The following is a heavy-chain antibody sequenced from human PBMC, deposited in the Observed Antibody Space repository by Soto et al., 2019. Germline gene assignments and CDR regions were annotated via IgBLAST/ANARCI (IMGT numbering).Heavy chain of an antibody. CDR1: GYTFTSYG. CDR3: ARDFSSSYYYDSSGPTFDY. J-gene: IGHJ4*02. V-gene: IGHV1-18*01. D-gene: IGHD3-22*01. CDR2: ISAYNGNT. Sequence: ASVKVSCKASGYTFTSYGISWVRQAPGQGLEWMGWISAYNGNTNYAQKLQGRVTMTTDTSTSTAYMELRSLRSDDTAVYYCARDFSSSYYYDSSGPTFDYWGQGTLVTVSS.